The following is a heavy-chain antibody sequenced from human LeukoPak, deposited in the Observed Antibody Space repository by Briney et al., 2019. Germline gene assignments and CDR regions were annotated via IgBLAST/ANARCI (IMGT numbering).Heavy chain of an antibody. CDR1: GYTFTSYD. Sequence: ASVKVSCKTSGYTFTSYDVNWVRQATAQGREWMGWMNPNSGNTGYAQKFQGRVTITRNTSISTAYMQLSSLRSEDTAVYYCARRVSYGDFDYWGQGTLVTVSS. CDR2: MNPNSGNT. CDR3: ARRVSYGDFDY. D-gene: IGHD4-17*01. V-gene: IGHV1-8*01. J-gene: IGHJ4*02.